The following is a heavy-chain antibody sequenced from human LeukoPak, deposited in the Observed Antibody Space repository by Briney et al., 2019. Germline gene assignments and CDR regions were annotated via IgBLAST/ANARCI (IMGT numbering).Heavy chain of an antibody. J-gene: IGHJ4*02. CDR3: ARHYALLTGYFDY. CDR2: IYYSGST. CDR1: GGSISSYY. V-gene: IGHV4-39*01. D-gene: IGHD4/OR15-4a*01. Sequence: SETLSLTCTVSGGSISSYYWGWIRQPPGKGLEWIGSIYYSGSTYYNPSLKSRVTISVDTSKNQFSLKLSSVTAADTAVYYCARHYALLTGYFDYWGQGTLVTVSS.